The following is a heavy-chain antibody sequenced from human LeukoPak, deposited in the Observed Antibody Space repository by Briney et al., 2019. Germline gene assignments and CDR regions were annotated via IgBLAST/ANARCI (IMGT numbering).Heavy chain of an antibody. Sequence: PSETLSLTCAVYGGSFSGYYWSWIRQPPGKGLEWIGEINHSGSTNYNPSLKSRVTISVDTSKNQFSLKLSSVTAADTAVYYCARGGGGVSSGYYQRRFDYWGQGTLVTVSS. CDR2: INHSGST. V-gene: IGHV4-34*01. J-gene: IGHJ4*02. CDR3: ARGGGGVSSGYYQRRFDY. D-gene: IGHD3-22*01. CDR1: GGSFSGYY.